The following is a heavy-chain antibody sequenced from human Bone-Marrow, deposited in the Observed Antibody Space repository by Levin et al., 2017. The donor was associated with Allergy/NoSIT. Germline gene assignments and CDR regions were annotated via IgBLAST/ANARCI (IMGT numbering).Heavy chain of an antibody. CDR3: ARHTPWRSGSYPLDI. CDR1: GDSISSYY. V-gene: IGHV4-59*08. Sequence: SETLSLTCIVSGDSISSYYWSWIRQPPGKGLEPPGKGLEWIAYIHSGGSTNYNPSLKSRVAISLDTSKNQISLKLTSVTAADTAVYYCARHTPWRSGSYPLDIWGQGTMVTVSS. D-gene: IGHD3-10*01. CDR2: IHSGGST. J-gene: IGHJ3*02.